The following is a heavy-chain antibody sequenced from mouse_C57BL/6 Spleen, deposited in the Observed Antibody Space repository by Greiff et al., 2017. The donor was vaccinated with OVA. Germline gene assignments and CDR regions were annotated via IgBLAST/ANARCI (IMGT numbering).Heavy chain of an antibody. CDR2: INPSTGGT. D-gene: IGHD2-4*01. J-gene: IGHJ3*01. V-gene: IGHV1-42*01. Sequence: VQLQQSGPELVKPGASVKISCKASGYSFTGYYMNWVKQSPEKSLEWIGEINPSTGGTTYNQKFKAKATLTVDKSSSTAYMQLKSLTSEDSAVYCYARGGGLPAWFAYWGQGTLVTVSA. CDR3: ARGGGLPAWFAY. CDR1: GYSFTGYY.